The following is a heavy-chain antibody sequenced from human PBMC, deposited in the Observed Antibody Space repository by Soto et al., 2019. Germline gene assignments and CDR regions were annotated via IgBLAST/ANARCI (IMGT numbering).Heavy chain of an antibody. CDR3: ASPKIAFYNWFDP. CDR1: GGSLSSYY. Sequence: TLSLTCTVSGGSLSSYYWTWIRQPPGKGLEWIGYVYYSGNTNYNPSLKSRVTISVDTSKNQFSLKLSSVTAADTAVYYCASPKIAFYNWFDPWGQGTLVTVSS. D-gene: IGHD3-3*02. V-gene: IGHV4-59*08. J-gene: IGHJ5*02. CDR2: VYYSGNT.